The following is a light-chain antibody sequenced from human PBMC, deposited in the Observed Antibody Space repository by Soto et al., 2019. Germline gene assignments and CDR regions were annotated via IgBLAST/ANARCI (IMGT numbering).Light chain of an antibody. J-gene: IGLJ2*01. V-gene: IGLV1-44*01. CDR2: SNH. CDR1: SSNIGTYT. Sequence: ELTQPPSASGTPGQRVTISCSGSSSNIGTYTVDWYQQVPGTAPKLLIYSNHQRPSGVPDRFSGSRSGTSASLAISGLQSEDEADYYCAAWDDSLNGPVFGGGTKLTVL. CDR3: AAWDDSLNGPV.